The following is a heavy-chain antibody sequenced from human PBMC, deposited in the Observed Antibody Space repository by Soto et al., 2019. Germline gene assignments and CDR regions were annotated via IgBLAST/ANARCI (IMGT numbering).Heavy chain of an antibody. CDR3: ARVVATVAGPYGMDV. CDR1: GYTFTSYV. D-gene: IGHD6-19*01. CDR2: ISAYNGNT. V-gene: IGHV1-18*01. Sequence: QVQLVRSGAEVKKPGASVKVSCRASGYTFTSYVISWVRQAPAQGLEWMGWISAYNGNTNFAQKLQGRVTMTTDTSTSTAYMELRSLRSDDTAGYYCARVVATVAGPYGMDVWGQGTTVTVSS. J-gene: IGHJ6*02.